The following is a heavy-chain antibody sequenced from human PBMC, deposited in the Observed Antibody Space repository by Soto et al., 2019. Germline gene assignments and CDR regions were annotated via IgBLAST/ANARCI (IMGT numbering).Heavy chain of an antibody. J-gene: IGHJ4*02. V-gene: IGHV4-59*08. CDR2: IYYSGST. CDR1: GGSISNYY. D-gene: IGHD5-18*01. Sequence: SETLSLTCTVSGGSISNYYWSWIRQPPGKGLEWIGYIYYSGSTLYNPSLKSRVTISVDKSKNQFSLKLSSVTAADTAVYYCARHKGAMVNFDYWGQGTLVTVSS. CDR3: ARHKGAMVNFDY.